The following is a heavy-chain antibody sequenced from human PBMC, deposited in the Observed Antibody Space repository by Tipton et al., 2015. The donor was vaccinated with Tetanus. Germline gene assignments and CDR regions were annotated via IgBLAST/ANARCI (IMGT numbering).Heavy chain of an antibody. CDR1: GGSIGSGGYY. D-gene: IGHD1-26*01. CDR3: ARDQARGARGWNYFDY. V-gene: IGHV4-31*03. J-gene: IGHJ4*02. CDR2: IYYSGST. Sequence: TLSLTCTVSGGSIGSGGYYWSWIRQHPGKGLEWIGDIYYSGSTYYNPSLKSRVSISVDTSKNQFSLKLNSATAADTAVYYCARDQARGARGWNYFDYWGQGTLVTVSS.